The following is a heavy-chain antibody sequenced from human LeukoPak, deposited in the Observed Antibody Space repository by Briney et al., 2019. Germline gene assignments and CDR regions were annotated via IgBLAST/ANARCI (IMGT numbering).Heavy chain of an antibody. Sequence: GASVKVSCKPTGGTFNSYAITWVRQAPGQGLEYMGLIIPIFGTANYAQKFQGRVTITADESTSTAYMELSSLRSEDTAVYYCARGGYYYDSSGYWQSDYWGQGTLVTVSS. J-gene: IGHJ4*02. CDR2: IIPIFGTA. D-gene: IGHD3-22*01. CDR3: ARGGYYYDSSGYWQSDY. V-gene: IGHV1-69*13. CDR1: GGTFNSYA.